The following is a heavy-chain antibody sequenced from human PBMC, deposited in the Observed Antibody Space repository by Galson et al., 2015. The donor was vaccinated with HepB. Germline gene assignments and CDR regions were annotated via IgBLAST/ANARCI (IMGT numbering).Heavy chain of an antibody. CDR1: GAIFSGSA. D-gene: IGHD2/OR15-2a*01. CDR3: IRHVEYYRPY. J-gene: IGHJ4*02. Sequence: SLRLSCAASGAIFSGSAIHWVRQAPGTGLERVGHIRPKEHLYATSYSASVGGRFTISRDDSKHTAFLHMNSLRVEDTAVYYCIRHVEYYRPYWGQGSLVTVSS. V-gene: IGHV3-73*01. CDR2: IRPKEHLYAT.